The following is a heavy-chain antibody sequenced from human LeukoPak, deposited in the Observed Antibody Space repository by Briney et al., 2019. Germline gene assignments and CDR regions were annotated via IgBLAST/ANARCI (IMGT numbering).Heavy chain of an antibody. D-gene: IGHD1-26*01. V-gene: IGHV5-51*01. CDR2: IYPGDSDT. Sequence: GESLKISCKGSGYSFTTYWIGWVRQMPGKGLEWMGIIYPGDSDTRYSPSFQGLVTISVDKSISTAYLQWSSLKASDTAMYYCAKIRGSAWDDAFDIWGQGKMVTVSP. CDR1: GYSFTTYW. CDR3: AKIRGSAWDDAFDI. J-gene: IGHJ3*02.